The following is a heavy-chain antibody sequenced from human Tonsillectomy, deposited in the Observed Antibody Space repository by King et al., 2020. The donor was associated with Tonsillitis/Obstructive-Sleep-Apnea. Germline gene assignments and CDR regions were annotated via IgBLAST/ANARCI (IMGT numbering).Heavy chain of an antibody. D-gene: IGHD3/OR15-3a*01. V-gene: IGHV5-51*01. Sequence: QLVQSGAEMKKAGESLKISCKGSGYRFANYWIVWVRQKPGKGLEWMGVIRPRDSDSKYRPSFQGQVTVSADNSIRTAYLQWSSLKGSDSATYYWARLSNVDFWALTFDYWGQGTQVTVSS. CDR3: ARLSNVDFWALTFDY. CDR2: IRPRDSDS. CDR1: GYRFANYW. J-gene: IGHJ4*02.